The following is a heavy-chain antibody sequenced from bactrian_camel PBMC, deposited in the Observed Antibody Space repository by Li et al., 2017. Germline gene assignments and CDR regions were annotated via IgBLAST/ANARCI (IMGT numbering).Heavy chain of an antibody. CDR2: IDSDGST. J-gene: IGHJ4*01. Sequence: HVQLVESGGGSVQAGGSLTLSCAASTYTYRVMGWFRQDPGKEREGVAAIDSDGSTSYADSVKGRFTISLENDKLTLYLQMNSLRPEDTYLAYARPGGQGTQVTVS. D-gene: IGHD1*01. CDR3: RP. CDR1: TYTYRV. V-gene: IGHV3S53*01.